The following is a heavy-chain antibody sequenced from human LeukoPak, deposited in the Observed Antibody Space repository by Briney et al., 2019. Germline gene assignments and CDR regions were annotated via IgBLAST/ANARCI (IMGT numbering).Heavy chain of an antibody. D-gene: IGHD3/OR15-3a*01. Sequence: SETLSLTCAVYGGSFSGYYWSWIRQPPGKGLEWIGEINHSGSTNHNPSLKSRVTISVDTSKNQFSLKLSSVTAADTAVYYCARGAVDSRFDYWGQGTLVTVSS. CDR3: ARGAVDSRFDY. V-gene: IGHV4-34*01. CDR2: INHSGST. J-gene: IGHJ4*02. CDR1: GGSFSGYY.